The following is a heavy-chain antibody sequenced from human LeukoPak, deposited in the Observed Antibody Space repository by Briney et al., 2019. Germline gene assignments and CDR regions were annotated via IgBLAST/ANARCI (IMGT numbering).Heavy chain of an antibody. V-gene: IGHV1-18*01. CDR2: ISAYNGNT. CDR1: GYTFTSYG. J-gene: IGHJ4*02. CDR3: ARVGYCSSTSCYDAANFDY. Sequence: ASVKVSCKASGYTFTSYGISWVRQAPGQGLEWMGWISAYNGNTNYAQKLQGRVTMTTDTSTSTAYMELRSLRSDDTAAYYCARVGYCSSTSCYDAANFDYWGQGTLVTVSS. D-gene: IGHD2-2*01.